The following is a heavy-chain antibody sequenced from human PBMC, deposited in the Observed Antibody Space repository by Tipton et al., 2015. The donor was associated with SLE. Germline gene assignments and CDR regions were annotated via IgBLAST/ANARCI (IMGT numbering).Heavy chain of an antibody. D-gene: IGHD3-3*01. V-gene: IGHV4-61*02. CDR1: GGSISSGSYY. CDR2: IYTSGST. CDR3: ARGDLELSLDY. Sequence: TLSLTCTVSGGSISSGSYYWSWIRQPAGKGLEWIGRIYTSGSTNYNPSLKSRVTISVDTSKNQFSLKLNSVTAADTAVYYCARGDLELSLDYWGQGTLVTVSS. J-gene: IGHJ4*02.